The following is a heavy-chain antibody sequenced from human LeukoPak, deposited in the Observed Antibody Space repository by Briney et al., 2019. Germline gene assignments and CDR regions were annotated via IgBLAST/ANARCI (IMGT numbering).Heavy chain of an antibody. D-gene: IGHD3-22*01. CDR3: ARDRYYYDSSGYYSLDY. J-gene: IGHJ4*02. CDR2: IYTSGCT. Sequence: SETLSLTCTVSGGSISSGSYYWSWIRQPAGKGLEWIGRIYTSGCTNYNPSLKSRVTISVDTSKNQFSLKLSSVTAADTAVYYCARDRYYYDSSGYYSLDYWGQGTLVTVSS. CDR1: GGSISSGSYY. V-gene: IGHV4-61*02.